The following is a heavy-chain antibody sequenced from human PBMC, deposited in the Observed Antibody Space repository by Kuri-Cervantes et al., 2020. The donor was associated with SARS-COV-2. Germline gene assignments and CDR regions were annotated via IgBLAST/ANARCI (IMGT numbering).Heavy chain of an antibody. CDR1: GGSISSSSYY. D-gene: IGHD2-21*01. CDR2: IYYSGRT. Sequence: GSLRLSCTVSGGSISSSSYYWGWIRQPPGKGLEWIGNIYYSGRTYYSPSLKSRVTISVDTSKNQFSLRLNSVTAADTAIYYCARDLWGGDYWGQGILVTVSS. J-gene: IGHJ4*02. V-gene: IGHV4-39*07. CDR3: ARDLWGGDY.